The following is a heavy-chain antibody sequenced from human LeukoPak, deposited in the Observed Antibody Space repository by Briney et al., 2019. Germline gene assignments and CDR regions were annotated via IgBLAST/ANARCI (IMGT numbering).Heavy chain of an antibody. CDR2: ISSSGSTI. D-gene: IGHD3-22*01. CDR3: ARDYAGDTSGLVLDY. J-gene: IGHJ4*02. V-gene: IGHV3-11*01. CDR1: GFTFSDYY. Sequence: GGSLRLSCAASGFTFSDYYMSWIRQAPGKGLEWVSYISSSGSTIYYADSVKGRFTISRDNAKNSLYLQMNSLRADDTAVYYCARDYAGDTSGLVLDYWGQGTLVTVSS.